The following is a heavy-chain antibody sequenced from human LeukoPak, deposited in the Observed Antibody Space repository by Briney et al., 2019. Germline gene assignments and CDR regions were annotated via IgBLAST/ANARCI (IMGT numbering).Heavy chain of an antibody. D-gene: IGHD4-23*01. CDR2: ISDSGGST. J-gene: IGHJ4*02. V-gene: IGHV3-23*01. CDR1: GLTFSSYV. Sequence: PGGSLRLSCASSGLTFSSYVMSWVRQAPGKGLEWVSAISDSGGSTYYADSVKGRFTVFRDNSRNTLYLQMNSLRAEDAAVYYCAKGVMRTLVTWLDYWGQGTLLTVSS. CDR3: AKGVMRTLVTWLDY.